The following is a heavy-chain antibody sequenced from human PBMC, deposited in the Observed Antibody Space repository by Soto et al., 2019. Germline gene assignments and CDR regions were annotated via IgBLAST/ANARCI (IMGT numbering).Heavy chain of an antibody. CDR1: GDSVSNNGAT. CDR3: ARDPPDFNSGFDF. D-gene: IGHD1-26*01. Sequence: PSQTLSLTCAISGDSVSNNGATWNWIRQSPSGGLEWLGRTYYRSKWISDYAMSVNSRISINPDTSKNQISLQLNSVTPEDTAVYYCARDPPDFNSGFDFWGQGTLVTVSS. J-gene: IGHJ4*02. V-gene: IGHV6-1*01. CDR2: TYYRSKWIS.